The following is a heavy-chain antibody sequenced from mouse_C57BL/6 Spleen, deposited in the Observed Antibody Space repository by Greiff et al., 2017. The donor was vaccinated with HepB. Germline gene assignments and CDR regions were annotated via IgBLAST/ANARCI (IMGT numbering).Heavy chain of an antibody. V-gene: IGHV1-82*01. CDR2: IYPGDGDT. D-gene: IGHD2-4*01. CDR1: GYAFSSSW. J-gene: IGHJ3*01. Sequence: VQLQQSGPELVKPGASVKISCKASGYAFSSSWMNWVKQRPGKGLEWIGRIYPGDGDTNYNGKFKGKATLTADKSSSTAYMQLSSLTSEDSAVYFCARPSFYYDYSWFAYWGQGTLVTVSA. CDR3: ARPSFYYDYSWFAY.